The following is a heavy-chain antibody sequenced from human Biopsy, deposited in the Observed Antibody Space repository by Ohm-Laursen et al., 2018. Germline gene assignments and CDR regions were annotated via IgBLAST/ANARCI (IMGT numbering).Heavy chain of an antibody. CDR1: GGSFSGYY. J-gene: IGHJ4*02. Sequence: GTLSLTCAVYGGSFSGYYWSWIRQPPGKGLEWIGEINHSGSTNYNPSLKSRVTISVDTSKNQFSLKLSSVTAADTAVYYCARGRLRAVARFDYWPGNPGHRLL. CDR3: ARGRLRAVARFDY. V-gene: IGHV4-34*01. D-gene: IGHD6-19*01. CDR2: INHSGST.